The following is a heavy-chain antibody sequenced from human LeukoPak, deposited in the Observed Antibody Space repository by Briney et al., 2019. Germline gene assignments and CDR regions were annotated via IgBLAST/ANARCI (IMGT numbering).Heavy chain of an antibody. CDR3: ARQEVGLPGCCFDY. CDR1: GFTVSSNY. D-gene: IGHD3-10*01. Sequence: GGSLRLSCAASGFTVSSNYMSWVRQAPGKGLEWVSVIYSGGSTYYADSVKGRFTISRDNSKNTLYLQMNSLRAEDTAVYYCARQEVGLPGCCFDYWGQGTLVTVSS. CDR2: IYSGGST. V-gene: IGHV3-53*01. J-gene: IGHJ4*02.